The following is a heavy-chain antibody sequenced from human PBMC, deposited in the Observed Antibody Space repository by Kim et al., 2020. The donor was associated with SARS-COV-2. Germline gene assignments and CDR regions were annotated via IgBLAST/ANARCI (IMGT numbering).Heavy chain of an antibody. V-gene: IGHV4-4*02. CDR3: ARERSRTDIAAASAFSRVAYYYYGMDV. D-gene: IGHD6-13*01. J-gene: IGHJ6*02. CDR2: IYHSGST. Sequence: SETLSLTCAVSGGSISSSNWWSWVRQPPGKGLEWIGEIYHSGSTNYNPSLKSRVTISVDKSKNQFSLKLSSVTAADTAVYYCARERSRTDIAAASAFSRVAYYYYGMDVWGQGTTVTVSS. CDR1: GGSISSSNW.